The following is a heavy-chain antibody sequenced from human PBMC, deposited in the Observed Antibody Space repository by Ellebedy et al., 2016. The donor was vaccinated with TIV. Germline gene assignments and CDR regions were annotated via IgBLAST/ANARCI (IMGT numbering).Heavy chain of an antibody. CDR2: IYPGDSDT. V-gene: IGHV5-51*01. CDR1: GYSFTSYW. D-gene: IGHD3-22*01. Sequence: GESLKISCKGSGYSFTSYWIGWVRQMPGKGLEWMGIIYPGDSDTRYSPSFQGQVTISADKSISTAYLQWSSLKASDTAMYYCARHLTPLLYYYDSSGYYYFDYWGQGTLVTVSS. CDR3: ARHLTPLLYYYDSSGYYYFDY. J-gene: IGHJ4*02.